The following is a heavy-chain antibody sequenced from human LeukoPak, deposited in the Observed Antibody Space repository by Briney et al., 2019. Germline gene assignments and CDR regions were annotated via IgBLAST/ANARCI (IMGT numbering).Heavy chain of an antibody. CDR1: GFTFSSYA. J-gene: IGHJ4*02. Sequence: PGRSLRLSCAASGFTFSSYAMHWVRQAPGKGLEWVAVISYDGSNKYYADSVKGRFTISRDNSKNTLYLQMNSLRAEDTAVYYCASPPGSFQDRGQGTLVTVSS. V-gene: IGHV3-30-3*01. CDR3: ASPPGSFQD. CDR2: ISYDGSNK. D-gene: IGHD1-14*01.